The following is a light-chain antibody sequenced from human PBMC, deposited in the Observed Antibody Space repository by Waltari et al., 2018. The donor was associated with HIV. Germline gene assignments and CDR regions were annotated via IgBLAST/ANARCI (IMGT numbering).Light chain of an antibody. J-gene: IGKJ4*01. CDR1: QNITNS. Sequence: RMTQFTSPLSASTVEILTITFRAIQNITNSLAWYHQRPGKAPNLLIYSTSSLQSGVPSRFSGSGSGTDFTLTISCLQSEYFASYFCQQYYSYPLTFGGGTKVEIK. CDR3: QQYYSYPLT. CDR2: STS. V-gene: IGKV1-8*01.